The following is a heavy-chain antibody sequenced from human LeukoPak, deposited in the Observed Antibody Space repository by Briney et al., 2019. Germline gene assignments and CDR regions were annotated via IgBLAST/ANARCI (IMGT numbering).Heavy chain of an antibody. V-gene: IGHV1-18*01. CDR1: GYTFTSYG. CDR3: ARGKNNYYDSSGYYYRYYYYGMDV. CDR2: ISAYNGNT. Sequence: ASVKVSCKASGYTFTSYGISWVRQAPGQGLEWMGWISAYNGNTNYAQKLQGRVTMTTDTSTSTAYMELRSLRSDDTAVYYCARGKNNYYDSSGYYYRYYYYGMDVWGRGTTVTVSS. J-gene: IGHJ6*02. D-gene: IGHD3-22*01.